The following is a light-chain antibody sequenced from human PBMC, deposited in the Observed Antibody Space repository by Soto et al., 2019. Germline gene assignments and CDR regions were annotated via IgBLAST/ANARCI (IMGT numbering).Light chain of an antibody. J-gene: IGKJ1*01. V-gene: IGKV1-5*03. CDR2: KTS. Sequence: DIQMTQSPFTLSASVGDRVTITCRASQNVNNWLALYQQKPGKAPKVLIYKTSTLQDGVLSRFSGSGSGTEFTLTVDSLQPEDFATYYCQPYNSYSGTFGQGTKLEI. CDR3: QPYNSYSGT. CDR1: QNVNNW.